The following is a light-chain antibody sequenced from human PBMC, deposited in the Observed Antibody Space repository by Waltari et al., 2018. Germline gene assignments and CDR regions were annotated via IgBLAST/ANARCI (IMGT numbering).Light chain of an antibody. J-gene: IGLJ3*02. Sequence: SYELTQPPSVSVSPGQTASITSSGDKLGDKYHCWFQQKPGQSPLLVIFQDSRRPSGIPERFSGSNSGNTATLTISGTQAMDEADYYCQAWDSSTAVFGGGTKLTVL. V-gene: IGLV3-1*01. CDR3: QAWDSSTAV. CDR1: KLGDKY. CDR2: QDS.